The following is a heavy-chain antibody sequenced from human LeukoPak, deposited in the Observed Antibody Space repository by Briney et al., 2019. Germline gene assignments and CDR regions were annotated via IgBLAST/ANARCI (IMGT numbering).Heavy chain of an antibody. CDR2: INPNSGGT. J-gene: IGHJ4*02. CDR3: ARAGIAVAGRPYYFDY. CDR1: GYTFTGYY. V-gene: IGHV1-2*04. D-gene: IGHD6-19*01. Sequence: EASVNVSCKASGYTFTGYYMHWVRQAPGQGLEWMGWINPNSGGTNYAQKLQGWVTMTRDTSISTAYMELSRLRSDDTAVYYCARAGIAVAGRPYYFDYWGQGTLVTVSS.